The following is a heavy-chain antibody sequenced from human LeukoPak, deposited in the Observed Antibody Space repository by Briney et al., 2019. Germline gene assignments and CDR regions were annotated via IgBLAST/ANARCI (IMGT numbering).Heavy chain of an antibody. CDR3: ARLDHDYGGTYDY. D-gene: IGHD4-23*01. V-gene: IGHV3-53*01. Sequence: PGGSLRLSCAASGFTVSSNYMSWVRQAPGKGLEWVSVIYSGGGTYYADSVKGRFTISRDNSKNTLYLQMNSLRAEDTAVYYCARLDHDYGGTYDYWGQGTLVTVSS. J-gene: IGHJ4*02. CDR2: IYSGGGT. CDR1: GFTVSSNY.